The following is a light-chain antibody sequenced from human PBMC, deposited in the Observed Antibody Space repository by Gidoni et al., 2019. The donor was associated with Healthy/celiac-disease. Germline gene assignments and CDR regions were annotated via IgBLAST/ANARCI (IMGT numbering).Light chain of an antibody. CDR3: QAWDSSTVCVV. Sequence: SYELTQPPSVSVSPGQTASITCSGDKLGDKYACWYQQKPGQSPVLVIYQDSKRPSGLPERFSGSNSGNTATLTISGTQAMDEADYYCQAWDSSTVCVVFGGGTKLTVL. V-gene: IGLV3-1*01. J-gene: IGLJ2*01. CDR2: QDS. CDR1: KLGDKY.